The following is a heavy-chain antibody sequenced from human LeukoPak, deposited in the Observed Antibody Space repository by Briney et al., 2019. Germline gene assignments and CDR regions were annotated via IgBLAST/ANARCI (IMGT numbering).Heavy chain of an antibody. CDR2: INPSGGST. J-gene: IGHJ4*02. Sequence: ASVKVSCKASGYTFTSYYMHWVRQAPGQGLEWMGIINPSGGSTSYAQKFQGRVTMTRDTSTGTVYMELSSLRSEDTAVYYCARESPGYSSGWYFDYWGQGTLVTVSS. D-gene: IGHD6-19*01. CDR1: GYTFTSYY. V-gene: IGHV1-46*01. CDR3: ARESPGYSSGWYFDY.